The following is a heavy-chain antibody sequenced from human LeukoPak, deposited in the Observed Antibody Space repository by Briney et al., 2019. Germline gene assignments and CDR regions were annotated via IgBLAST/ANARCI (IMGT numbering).Heavy chain of an antibody. Sequence: SQTLSLTCAISGDSGNWIRQTPSRGLEWLGRTYYRSNWSNDYAVSVTSRITINPDTSKNQFSLQLNSVTPEDTAVYYCARARLHHNYGSGTNFDYWGQGSLVTVSS. D-gene: IGHD3-10*01. V-gene: IGHV6-1*01. CDR2: TYYRSNWSN. J-gene: IGHJ4*02. CDR3: ARARLHHNYGSGTNFDY. CDR1: GDSG.